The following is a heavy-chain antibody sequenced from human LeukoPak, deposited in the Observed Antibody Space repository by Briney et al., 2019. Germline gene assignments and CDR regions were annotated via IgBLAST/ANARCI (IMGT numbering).Heavy chain of an antibody. V-gene: IGHV3-7*01. CDR3: ARGLYYFDS. CDR1: GFTFSGYA. CDR2: IKHDGSEK. Sequence: PGGSLRLSCAASGFTFSGYAMSWVRQAPGKGLEWVANIKHDGSEKYYLDSVKGRFTISRDNANNSLFLQMNSLRAEDTALYYCARGLYYFDSWGQGTLVTVSS. J-gene: IGHJ4*02.